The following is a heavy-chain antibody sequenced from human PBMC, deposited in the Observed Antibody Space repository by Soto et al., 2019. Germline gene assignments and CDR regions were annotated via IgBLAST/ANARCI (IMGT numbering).Heavy chain of an antibody. V-gene: IGHV4-39*01. D-gene: IGHD3-9*01. CDR3: GRLEGLATISYYFDY. CDR1: GGSGSRSSYY. J-gene: IGHJ4*02. CDR2: VYYSGST. Sequence: PSETLSLTCTVSGGSGSRSSYYWGWVRQPPGKGLEWIGSVYYSGSTYYNPSLESRVTISVDKSKNQFSLKLMSLSAADTAVYYCGRLEGLATISYYFDYWGQGALVTVSS.